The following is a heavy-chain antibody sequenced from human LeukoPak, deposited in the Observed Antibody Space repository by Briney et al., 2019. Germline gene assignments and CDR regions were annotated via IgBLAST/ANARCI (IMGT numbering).Heavy chain of an antibody. CDR1: GYSFTNYW. D-gene: IGHD6-13*01. CDR3: ARHVGKGAAGDIDY. V-gene: IGHV5-51*01. CDR2: MYPGDSDT. Sequence: GGSPEISCKGSGYSFTNYWIGWVRQMPGKGLEWVGVMYPGDSDTRYSPSLQGQVTISADKSISTVYLQWSSLKASDTAMYYCARHVGKGAAGDIDYWGQGILASVSS. J-gene: IGHJ4*02.